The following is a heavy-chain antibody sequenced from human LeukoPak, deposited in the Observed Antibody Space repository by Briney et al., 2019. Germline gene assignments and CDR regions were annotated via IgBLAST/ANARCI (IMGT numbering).Heavy chain of an antibody. CDR1: GESFSGYY. Sequence: PSETLSLTCAVYGESFSGYYWSWIRQPPGKGLEWIGESNHSGSTDYNPSLKSRVTISVDTSKNHVSLTLKSVTASDTAVYRCATSYSTGWIGVGRFDFWGQGILVTVSS. J-gene: IGHJ4*02. CDR3: ATSYSTGWIGVGRFDF. CDR2: SNHSGST. V-gene: IGHV4-34*01. D-gene: IGHD6-19*01.